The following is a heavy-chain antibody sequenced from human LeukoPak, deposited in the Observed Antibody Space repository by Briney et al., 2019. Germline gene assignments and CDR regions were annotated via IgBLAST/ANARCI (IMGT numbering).Heavy chain of an antibody. CDR2: ISPDGSTT. CDR3: ARASANNYGLFDY. CDR1: EFTLSGYW. V-gene: IGHV3-74*01. D-gene: IGHD5-18*01. J-gene: IGHJ4*02. Sequence: GGSLRLSCAASEFTLSGYWMHWVRQAPGKGLVWVSRISPDGSTTNYADSVGGRFTISRDNAKNTLYLQMSSLRADDTAVYYCARASANNYGLFDYWGQGTLVTVSS.